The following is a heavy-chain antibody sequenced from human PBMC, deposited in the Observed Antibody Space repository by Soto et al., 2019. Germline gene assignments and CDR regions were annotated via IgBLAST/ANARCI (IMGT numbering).Heavy chain of an antibody. CDR3: AKAHCRGATCFGYNYNGMDV. V-gene: IGHV3-23*01. CDR1: VFTFSNYA. D-gene: IGHD2-2*01. CDR2: ISGSGGSI. Sequence: PVGSLRLSCASSVFTFSNYAMSCVRHAPGKGLEWVSSISGSGGSIYNADAVKGRFTISRDNSKNTLSLLMHSLRAEDTALYYCAKAHCRGATCFGYNYNGMDVWGQATTVNLSS. J-gene: IGHJ6*02.